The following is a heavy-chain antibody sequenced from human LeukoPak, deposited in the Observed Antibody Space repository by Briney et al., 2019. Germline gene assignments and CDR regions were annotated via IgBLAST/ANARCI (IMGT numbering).Heavy chain of an antibody. CDR2: ISGSGGST. CDR3: AKSDTYGSGSYGY. D-gene: IGHD3-10*01. V-gene: IGHV3-23*01. CDR1: GFTFSSYA. J-gene: IGHJ4*02. Sequence: PGGFLRLSCAASGFTFSSYAMSWVRQAPGKGLEWVSAISGSGGSTYYADSVKGRFTISRGNSKNTLYLQMNSLRAEDTAVYYCAKSDTYGSGSYGYWGQGTLVTVSS.